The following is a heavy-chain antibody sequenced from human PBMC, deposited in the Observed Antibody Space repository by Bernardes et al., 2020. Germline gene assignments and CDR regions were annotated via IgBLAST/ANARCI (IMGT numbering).Heavy chain of an antibody. CDR1: GGSISSSSYY. J-gene: IGHJ4*02. CDR3: AGHWRAGTNDIVVVPAADY. D-gene: IGHD2-2*01. V-gene: IGHV4-39*01. Sequence: SETLSLTCTVSGGSISSSSYYWGWIRQPPGKGLEWIGSIYYSGSTYYNPSLKSRVTISVDTSKNQFSLKLSSVTAADTAVYYCAGHWRAGTNDIVVVPAADYWGQGTLVTVSS. CDR2: IYYSGST.